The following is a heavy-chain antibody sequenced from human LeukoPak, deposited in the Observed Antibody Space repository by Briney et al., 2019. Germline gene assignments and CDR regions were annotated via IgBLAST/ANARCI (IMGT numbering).Heavy chain of an antibody. CDR2: IYTSGST. V-gene: IGHV4-4*07. D-gene: IGHD2-2*02. J-gene: IGHJ3*02. CDR3: ASTKGDCSSTSCYTEGDAFDI. Sequence: SETLSLTCTDSGGSISSYYWSWIRQPAGKGLEWIGRIYTSGSTNYNPSLKSRVTMSVDTSKNQFSLKLSSVTAADTAVYYCASTKGDCSSTSCYTEGDAFDIWGQGTMDTVTS. CDR1: GGSISSYY.